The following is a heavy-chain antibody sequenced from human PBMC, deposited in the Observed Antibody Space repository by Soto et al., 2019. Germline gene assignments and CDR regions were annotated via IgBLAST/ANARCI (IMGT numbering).Heavy chain of an antibody. CDR1: YGYFSGYY. CDR2: INHSGST. D-gene: IGHD4-17*01. CDR3: ARGAIIPLGDYGDYYYSYYMDV. J-gene: IGHJ6*03. V-gene: IGHV4-34*01. Sequence: SETLSLTYAVYYGYFSGYYWSWIRQPPGKGLEWIGEINHSGSTNYNPSLKSRVTISVDTSKNQFSLKLSSVTAADTAVYYCARGAIIPLGDYGDYYYSYYMDVWGKGTTVTGSS.